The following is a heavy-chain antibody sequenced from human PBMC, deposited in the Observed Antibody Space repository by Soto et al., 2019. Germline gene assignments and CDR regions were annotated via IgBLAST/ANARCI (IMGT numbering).Heavy chain of an antibody. J-gene: IGHJ6*02. D-gene: IGHD2-21*02. CDR2: IWYDGSNK. CDR1: GFTFSSYG. Sequence: GGSLRLSCAASGFTFSSYGMHWVRQAPGKGLEWVAVIWYDGSNKYYADSVKGRFTISRDNSKNTLYLQMNSLRAEDTAVYYCARDRLNYYYGMDVWGQGTTVTVSS. CDR3: ARDRLNYYYGMDV. V-gene: IGHV3-33*01.